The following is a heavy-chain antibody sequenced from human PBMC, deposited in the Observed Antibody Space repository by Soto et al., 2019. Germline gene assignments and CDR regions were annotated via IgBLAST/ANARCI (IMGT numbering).Heavy chain of an antibody. CDR2: IYYSGGT. J-gene: IGHJ5*02. V-gene: IGHV4-31*03. CDR3: AGTAGYCSGGSCYRGFDP. D-gene: IGHD2-15*01. CDR1: GGSINSGGCY. Sequence: PSETLSLTCTVSGGSINSGGCYWSWIRQHPGKGLEWIGYIYYSGGTYYNPSLQSRLTISRDTPKNQFSLMLSSVTAADTAVYYCAGTAGYCSGGSCYRGFDPWGQGTPVTVSS.